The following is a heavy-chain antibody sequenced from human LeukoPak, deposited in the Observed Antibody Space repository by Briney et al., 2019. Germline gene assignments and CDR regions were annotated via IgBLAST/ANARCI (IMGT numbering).Heavy chain of an antibody. CDR1: GGSISSYY. D-gene: IGHD2-15*01. CDR2: IYYSGST. CDR3: ARFPLGYCSGGSCYGNLYYYYGMDV. V-gene: IGHV4-59*08. Sequence: PSETLSLTCTVSGGSISSYYWSWIRQPPGKGLEWIGYIYYSGSTNYNPSLKSRVTISVDTSKNQFSLKLSSVTAADTAVYYCARFPLGYCSGGSCYGNLYYYYGMDVWGQGTTVTVSS. J-gene: IGHJ6*02.